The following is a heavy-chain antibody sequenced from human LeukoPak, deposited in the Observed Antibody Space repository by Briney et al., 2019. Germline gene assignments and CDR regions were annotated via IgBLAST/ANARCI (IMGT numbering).Heavy chain of an antibody. CDR1: GGSLSNYY. V-gene: IGHV4-4*07. CDR3: AREHMVRGVINR. Sequence: SETLSLTCTVSGGSLSNYYWSWIRQPPGKRLEWLGRIYSSGSTNYNPSLESRVTVSVDTSKNQFSLKLSSVTAADTAVYYCAREHMVRGVINRWGQGALVTVSS. J-gene: IGHJ4*02. CDR2: IYSSGST. D-gene: IGHD3-10*01.